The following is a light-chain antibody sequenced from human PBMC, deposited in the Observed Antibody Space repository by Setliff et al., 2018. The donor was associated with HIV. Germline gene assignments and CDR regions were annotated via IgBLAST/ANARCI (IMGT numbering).Light chain of an antibody. Sequence: QSALTQPPSASGSPGQSVTISCTGTSSDVGAYNYVSWYQQHPGKAPKLMIYDVNKRPSGVPYRFSGSKSGNTASLTVSGLQAEDEADYYCSSYAGNNKGVFGTGTKATVL. J-gene: IGLJ1*01. V-gene: IGLV2-8*01. CDR2: DVN. CDR3: SSYAGNNKGV. CDR1: SSDVGAYNY.